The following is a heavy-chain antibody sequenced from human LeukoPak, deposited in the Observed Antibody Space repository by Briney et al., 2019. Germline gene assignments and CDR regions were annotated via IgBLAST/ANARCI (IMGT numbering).Heavy chain of an antibody. CDR3: AEDERYYYDFWSGYYLYYYYYMDV. CDR1: GFTFSSYA. D-gene: IGHD3-3*01. J-gene: IGHJ6*03. V-gene: IGHV3-23*01. Sequence: GGSLRLSCAASGFTFSSYAMSWVRQAPGKGLEWVSAISGSGGSTYYADSVKGRFTISRDNSKNTLYLQMNSLRAEDTAVYYCAEDERYYYDFWSGYYLYYYYYMDVWGKGTTVTVSS. CDR2: ISGSGGST.